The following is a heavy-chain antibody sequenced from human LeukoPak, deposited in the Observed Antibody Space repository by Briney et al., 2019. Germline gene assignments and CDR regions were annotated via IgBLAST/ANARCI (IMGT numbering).Heavy chain of an antibody. D-gene: IGHD1-26*01. J-gene: IGHJ4*02. CDR3: AREPRFGSYSIDY. Sequence: PGGSLRLSCAASGFPFSSYGMHWLRQAPGKGLERVAGIWYDESNKSYADSVKGRFTISRDNAKNSLYLQMNSLRAEDTAVYYCAREPRFGSYSIDYWGQGTLVTVSS. V-gene: IGHV3-33*01. CDR1: GFPFSSYG. CDR2: IWYDESNK.